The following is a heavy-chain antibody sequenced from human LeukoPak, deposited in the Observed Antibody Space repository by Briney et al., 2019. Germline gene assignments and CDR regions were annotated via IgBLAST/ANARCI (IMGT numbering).Heavy chain of an antibody. CDR3: ARAPDDYDFWSGPFDY. Sequence: ASVKVSCKASGYTFTNYGICWVRLAHGQGLEWMGWISAYSGNTNHAQNLQGRVTMTTDSSTSTAYMELRSLRSDDTAVYYCARAPDDYDFWSGPFDYWGRGTLVTVSS. CDR1: GYTFTNYG. D-gene: IGHD3-3*01. V-gene: IGHV1-18*01. CDR2: ISAYSGNT. J-gene: IGHJ4*02.